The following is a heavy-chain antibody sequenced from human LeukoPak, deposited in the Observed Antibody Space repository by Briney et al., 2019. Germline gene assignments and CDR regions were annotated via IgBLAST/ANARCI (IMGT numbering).Heavy chain of an antibody. CDR3: ARDRLIYGDYGDAFDI. Sequence: PGGSLRLSCAASGFTFSRYSMNWVRQAPGKGLEWVSSISNSSSYIYYADSVKGRFTISRDNAKTSLYLQMNSLRAEDTAVYYCARDRLIYGDYGDAFDIWGQGTMVTVSS. CDR1: GFTFSRYS. D-gene: IGHD4-17*01. J-gene: IGHJ3*02. CDR2: ISNSSSYI. V-gene: IGHV3-21*01.